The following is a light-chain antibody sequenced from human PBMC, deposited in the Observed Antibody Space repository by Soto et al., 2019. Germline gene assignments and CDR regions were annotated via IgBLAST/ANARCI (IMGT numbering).Light chain of an antibody. CDR1: QSISSW. V-gene: IGKV1-5*03. J-gene: IGKJ1*01. CDR2: KAS. Sequence: DIQMTQSPYTLSASVGDRVTITCRASQSISSWLAWYQQKPGKAPKRLIYKASSLESVVPSRFSGSGSVTELTLTISSLQPDDFATSYCQHWGTCGQGTKVDI. CDR3: QHWGT.